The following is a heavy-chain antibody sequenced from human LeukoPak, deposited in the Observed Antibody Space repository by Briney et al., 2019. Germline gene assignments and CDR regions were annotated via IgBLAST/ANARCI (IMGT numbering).Heavy chain of an antibody. CDR2: ISYDGTNK. V-gene: IGHV3-30*01. CDR1: GFTFSSYA. D-gene: IGHD3-10*01. CDR3: ARDSTYYYDSGSSGPHYFDY. J-gene: IGHJ4*02. Sequence: GGSLRLSCAASGFTFSSYALHWVRQAPGKGLEWVAVISYDGTNKYHADSVKGRFTISRDNSKNTLYLQMNSLRAEDTAVYYCARDSTYYYDSGSSGPHYFDYWSQGTLVTVSS.